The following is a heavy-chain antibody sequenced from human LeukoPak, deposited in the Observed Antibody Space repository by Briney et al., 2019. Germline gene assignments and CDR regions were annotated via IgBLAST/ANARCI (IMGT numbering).Heavy chain of an antibody. D-gene: IGHD5-18*01. V-gene: IGHV3-30*04. J-gene: IGHJ4*02. CDR1: GFTFSRYS. CDR3: ARDKGYSNGHPFDY. CDR2: MSYDGTNK. Sequence: GSPLRLSCAACGFTFSRYSMHWVRDARGGAPEWVGLMSYDGTNKYYADSMKGRFTISRDNSKNTLYLQMNSLRAEDTAVYYCARDKGYSNGHPFDYWGQGALVTVSS.